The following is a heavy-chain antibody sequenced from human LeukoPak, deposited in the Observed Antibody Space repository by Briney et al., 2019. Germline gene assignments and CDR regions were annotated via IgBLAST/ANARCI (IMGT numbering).Heavy chain of an antibody. CDR2: MNPNSGNT. V-gene: IGHV1-8*01. D-gene: IGHD1-1*01. CDR1: GYTFTSYD. J-gene: IGHJ6*03. Sequence: ASLKASCKASGYTFTSYDINWVRQATGQRLEWMGWMNPNSGNTGYAQKFQGRVTMTRNTSISTAYMELSSLRSEDTAVYYCARGLTPGYYYYMDVWGKGTTVTISS. CDR3: ARGLTPGYYYYMDV.